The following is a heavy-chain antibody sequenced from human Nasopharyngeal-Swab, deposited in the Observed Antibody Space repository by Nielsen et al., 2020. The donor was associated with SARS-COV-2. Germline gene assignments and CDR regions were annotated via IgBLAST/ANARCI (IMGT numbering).Heavy chain of an antibody. Sequence: SETLSLTYTVSGGSISSSSYYWGWIRQPPGKGLEWIGSIYYSGSTYYNPSLKSRVTISVDTSKNQFSLKLSSVTAADTAVYYCARSVGGYDFWSGRPGPHGMDVWGQGTTVTVSS. CDR2: IYYSGST. J-gene: IGHJ6*02. CDR1: GGSISSSSYY. V-gene: IGHV4-39*01. CDR3: ARSVGGYDFWSGRPGPHGMDV. D-gene: IGHD3-3*01.